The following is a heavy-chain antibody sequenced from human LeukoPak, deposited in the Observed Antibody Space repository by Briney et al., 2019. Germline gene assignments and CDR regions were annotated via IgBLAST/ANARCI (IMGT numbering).Heavy chain of an antibody. CDR3: AKGLHEQQLVLHY. D-gene: IGHD6-13*01. Sequence: GGSLRLSCAASGSTLSSYGMHWVRQAPGKGLEWVAVISYDGSNKYYADSVKGRFTISRDNSKNTLYLQMNSLRAEDTAVYYCAKGLHEQQLVLHYWGQGTLVTVSS. CDR1: GSTLSSYG. CDR2: ISYDGSNK. J-gene: IGHJ4*02. V-gene: IGHV3-30*18.